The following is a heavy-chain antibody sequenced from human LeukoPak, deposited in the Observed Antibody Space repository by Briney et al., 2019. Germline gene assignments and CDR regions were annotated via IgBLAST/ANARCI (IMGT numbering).Heavy chain of an antibody. CDR2: ISYDGSNK. J-gene: IGHJ5*02. V-gene: IGHV3-30*03. CDR1: GLTFSTYG. D-gene: IGHD4-23*01. Sequence: PGGSLRLSCAASGLTFSTYGMHWVRQAPGKGLEWVAVISYDGSNKYYADSVKGRFTISRDNSKNTLYLQMNSLRAEDTAVYYCARGSYGGNPLWWLDPWGQGTLVTVSS. CDR3: ARGSYGGNPLWWLDP.